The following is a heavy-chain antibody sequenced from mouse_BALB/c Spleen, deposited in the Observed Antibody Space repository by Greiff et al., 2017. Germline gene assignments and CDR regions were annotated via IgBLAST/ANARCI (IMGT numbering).Heavy chain of an antibody. CDR2: ISYSGST. Sequence: VQLVESGPGLVKPSQSLSLTCTVTGYSITSDYAWNWIRQFPGNKLEWMGYISYSGSTSYNPSLKSRISITRDTSKNQFFLQLNSVTTEDTATYYCARYYGNYAWFAYWGQGTLVTVSA. J-gene: IGHJ3*01. D-gene: IGHD2-1*01. V-gene: IGHV3-2*02. CDR1: GYSITSDYA. CDR3: ARYYGNYAWFAY.